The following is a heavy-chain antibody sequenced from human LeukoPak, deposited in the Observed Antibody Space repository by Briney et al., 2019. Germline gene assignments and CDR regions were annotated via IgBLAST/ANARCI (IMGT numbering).Heavy chain of an antibody. V-gene: IGHV4-61*02. Sequence: SETLSLTCTVSGGSVSRSSYSWTWIRQSAEKGLEWIGRISTSGSTTYNPSLESRVTISLETSKNQFSLRLSSVTAADTAVYYCARARTGIAVAGRYYYYMDVWGKGTTVTVSS. J-gene: IGHJ6*03. CDR1: GGSVSRSSYS. CDR2: ISTSGST. D-gene: IGHD6-19*01. CDR3: ARARTGIAVAGRYYYYMDV.